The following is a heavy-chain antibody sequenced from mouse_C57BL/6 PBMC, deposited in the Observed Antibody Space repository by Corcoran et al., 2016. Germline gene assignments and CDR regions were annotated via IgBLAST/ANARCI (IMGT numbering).Heavy chain of an antibody. J-gene: IGHJ3*01. V-gene: IGHV9-3*01. CDR1: GYTFTTYG. CDR3: ARYDSAWFAY. CDR2: INTYSGVP. D-gene: IGHD2-4*01. Sequence: QIQLVQSGPELKKPGETVKISCKASGYTFTTYGMSWVKQAPGKGLKWMGWINTYSGVPTYADDFKGRFAFSLETSASTAYLQINNLKNEDTATYFCARYDSAWFAYWGQGTLVTVSA.